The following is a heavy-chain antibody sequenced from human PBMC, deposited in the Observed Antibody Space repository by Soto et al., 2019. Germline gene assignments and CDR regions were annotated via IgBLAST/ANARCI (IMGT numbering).Heavy chain of an antibody. CDR1: GGSLSGHY. CDR2: INPGGTS. Sequence: SETLSLTCAAYGGSLSGHYWSWIRQPPGKGLEWIGEINPGGTSNYNPSLKSRVIISVDTSKNQISLKLTSVTAADTAVYYCARGVPGYSSTWYGFWGQGTLVTVSS. D-gene: IGHD6-13*01. V-gene: IGHV4-34*01. J-gene: IGHJ4*02. CDR3: ARGVPGYSSTWYGF.